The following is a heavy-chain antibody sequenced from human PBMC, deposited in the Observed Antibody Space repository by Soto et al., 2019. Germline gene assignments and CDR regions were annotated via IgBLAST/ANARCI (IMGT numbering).Heavy chain of an antibody. CDR3: AREPPAYYDFWSGSNALGY. D-gene: IGHD3-3*01. CDR1: VYTFTSYA. CDR2: INAGNGNT. J-gene: IGHJ4*02. Sequence: GASVKVSCKASVYTFTSYAMHWVRQAPGQRLEWMGWINAGNGNTKYSQKFQGRVTITRDTSASTAYMELSSLRSEDTAVYYCAREPPAYYDFWSGSNALGYWGQGTLVTVSS. V-gene: IGHV1-3*01.